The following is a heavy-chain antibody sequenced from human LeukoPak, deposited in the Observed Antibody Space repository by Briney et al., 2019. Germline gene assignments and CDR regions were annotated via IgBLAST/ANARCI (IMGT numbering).Heavy chain of an antibody. J-gene: IGHJ6*03. CDR2: IITMLGTT. CDR1: GGTFSGYA. V-gene: IGHV1-69*13. CDR3: ARDRYYYYYYMDV. Sequence: ASVKVSCKASGGTFSGYAISWVRQAPGQGLEWMGGIITMLGTTNYAQSFQDRVTITADESTSTAYMELSSLRSDDTAVYYCARDRYYYYYYMDVWGKGTTVTVSS.